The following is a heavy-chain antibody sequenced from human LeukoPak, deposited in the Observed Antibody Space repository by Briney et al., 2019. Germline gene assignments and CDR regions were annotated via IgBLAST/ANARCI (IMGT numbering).Heavy chain of an antibody. J-gene: IGHJ4*02. D-gene: IGHD2-15*01. CDR2: IKSDGSYI. V-gene: IGHV3-74*01. Sequence: PGGSLRLSCAASGFSFSSYWMHWVRQAPGWGLVWVSRIKSDGSYIDYADSVKGRFTISRDNAKNMLYLRMNSLRAEDTAVYYCARSGENNYFDYWGQGTLVTVSS. CDR1: GFSFSSYW. CDR3: ARSGENNYFDY.